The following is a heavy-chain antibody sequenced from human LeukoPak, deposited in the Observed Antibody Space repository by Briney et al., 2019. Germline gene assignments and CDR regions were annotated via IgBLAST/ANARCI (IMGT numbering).Heavy chain of an antibody. CDR2: IYPGDSDT. CDR1: GYSFTSYW. J-gene: IGHJ6*02. V-gene: IGHV5-51*01. CDR3: ARHHYGDTAYYYYGMDV. Sequence: GESLKISCKGSGYSFTSYWIGWVRQMPGKGPEWMGIIYPGDSDTRYSPSFQGQVTISADKSISTAYLQWSSLKASDTAMYYCARHHYGDTAYYYYGMDVWGQGTTVTVSS. D-gene: IGHD4-17*01.